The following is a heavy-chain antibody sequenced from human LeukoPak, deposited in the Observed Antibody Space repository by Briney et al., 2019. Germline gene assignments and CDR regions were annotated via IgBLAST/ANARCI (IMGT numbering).Heavy chain of an antibody. Sequence: PSETLSLTCTVSGGSISSYYWSWIRQPAGKGLEWIGRIYTSGGTNYNPSLKSRVTMSVDTSKNQFSLKLSSVTAADTAVYYCARVAYSGSYYSYYFDYWGQGTLVTVSS. D-gene: IGHD1-26*01. CDR2: IYTSGGT. J-gene: IGHJ4*02. CDR1: GGSISSYY. CDR3: ARVAYSGSYYSYYFDY. V-gene: IGHV4-4*07.